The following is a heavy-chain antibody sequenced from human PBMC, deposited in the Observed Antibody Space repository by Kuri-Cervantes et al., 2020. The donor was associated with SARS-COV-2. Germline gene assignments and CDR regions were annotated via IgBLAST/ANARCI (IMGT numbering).Heavy chain of an antibody. CDR3: AREGSYGYAFDI. CDR2: ISYDGSNK. CDR1: GFTFSSYA. J-gene: IGHJ3*02. D-gene: IGHD1-26*01. Sequence: GGSLRLSCAASGFTFSSYAMHWVRQAPGKGLEWAAVISYDGSNKYYADSVKGRFTISRDNSKNTLYLQMNSLRAEDTAVYYCAREGSYGYAFDIWGQGTMVTVSS. V-gene: IGHV3-30-3*01.